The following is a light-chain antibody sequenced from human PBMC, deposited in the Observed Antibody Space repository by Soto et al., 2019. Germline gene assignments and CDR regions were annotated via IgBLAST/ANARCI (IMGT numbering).Light chain of an antibody. Sequence: AIQMTQSPSSLSASVGDRVTITCRASQGIRNDLGWYQQKPGKAPKLLIFAASTLQSGVPSKFSGGGSGTDFTLTISSLQPEDFATYYCQQHYNYPYTFGQGTKLEIK. V-gene: IGKV1-6*02. CDR3: QQHYNYPYT. CDR1: QGIRND. J-gene: IGKJ2*01. CDR2: AAS.